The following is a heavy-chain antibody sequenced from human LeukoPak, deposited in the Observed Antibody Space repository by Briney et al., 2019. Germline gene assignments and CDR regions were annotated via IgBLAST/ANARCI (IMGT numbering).Heavy chain of an antibody. J-gene: IGHJ5*02. CDR1: GGSISSGGYY. Sequence: SQTLSLTCTVSGGSISSGGYYWSWIRQHPGKGLEWIGFIYYSGTTYYNPSLKSRVTISVDTSKNQFSLKLSSVTAADTAVYYCARSGAEYCSSTSCYWFDPWGQGTLVTVSS. D-gene: IGHD2-2*01. V-gene: IGHV4-31*03. CDR2: IYYSGTT. CDR3: ARSGAEYCSSTSCYWFDP.